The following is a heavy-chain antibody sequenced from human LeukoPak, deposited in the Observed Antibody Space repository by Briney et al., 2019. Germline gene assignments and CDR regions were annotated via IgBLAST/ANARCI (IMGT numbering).Heavy chain of an antibody. CDR1: GFTFSSYG. V-gene: IGHV3-30*02. CDR2: IRYDGSNK. CDR3: ARDPHRFLEWSISDYYMDV. J-gene: IGHJ6*03. Sequence: PGGSLRLSCAASGFTFSSYGMHWVRQAPGKGLEWVAFIRYDGSNKYYADSVKGRFTISRDNSKNTLYLQMNSLRAEDTAVYYCARDPHRFLEWSISDYYMDVWGKGTTVTVSS. D-gene: IGHD3-3*01.